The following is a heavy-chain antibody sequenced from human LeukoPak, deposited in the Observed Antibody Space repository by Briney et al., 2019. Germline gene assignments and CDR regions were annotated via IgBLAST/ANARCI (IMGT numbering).Heavy chain of an antibody. D-gene: IGHD3-22*01. CDR1: GGSISSSNYY. J-gene: IGHJ4*02. V-gene: IGHV4-39*01. Sequence: SETLSLTCTVSGGSISSSNYYWGWIRQPPGKGLEWIGSIYYRGSTYYNPSLKSRVTISVDTSESQFSLKVTSVTAADTAVYYCARTYHYDSSGYFLPPYFDYWGQGTLVTVSS. CDR3: ARTYHYDSSGYFLPPYFDY. CDR2: IYYRGST.